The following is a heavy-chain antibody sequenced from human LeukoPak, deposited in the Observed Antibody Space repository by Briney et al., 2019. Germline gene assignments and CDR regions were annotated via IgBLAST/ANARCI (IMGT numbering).Heavy chain of an antibody. CDR2: IYSGGST. CDR1: GFTASTNY. Sequence: GGSLRPSCAASGFTASTNYMSWVRQAPGKGLEWVSVIYSGGSTYYADSVKGRFTISRENSKNTLYLQMNSLRAEDTAVYYCARDYSSSWYAGYYYYGMDVWGQGTTVTVSS. J-gene: IGHJ6*02. D-gene: IGHD6-13*01. CDR3: ARDYSSSWYAGYYYYGMDV. V-gene: IGHV3-53*01.